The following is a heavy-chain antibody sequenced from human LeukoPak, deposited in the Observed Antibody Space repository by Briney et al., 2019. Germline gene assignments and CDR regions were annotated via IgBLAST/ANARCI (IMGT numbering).Heavy chain of an antibody. CDR1: GGSISSVGYY. Sequence: SETLSLTCTDSGGSISSVGYYWSWIRQFPGRGLEWIGYMYYGGNSYYNPSLKSRVNISVGMSKNQFSLKLNSVTAADTAVYYCARYSSTYFFDHWGQGILVTVSS. CDR3: ARYSSTYFFDH. CDR2: MYYGGNS. V-gene: IGHV4-31*03. D-gene: IGHD6-13*01. J-gene: IGHJ4*02.